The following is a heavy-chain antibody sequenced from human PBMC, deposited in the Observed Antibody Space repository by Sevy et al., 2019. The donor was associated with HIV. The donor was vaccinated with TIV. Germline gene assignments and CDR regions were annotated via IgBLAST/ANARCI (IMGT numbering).Heavy chain of an antibody. CDR1: GFSFSYYG. CDR2: ISHDGINE. CDR3: ANAYSGSYSHSYLYALDV. Sequence: GGSLRLSCIGSGFSFSYYGIHWVRQSPGKGLDWVALISHDGINEYYADPVKGRFPISRDNSKNTVYLEMNSLRNEDTAIYFCANAYSGSYSHSYLYALDVWGQGTTVTVSS. J-gene: IGHJ6*02. V-gene: IGHV3-30*18. D-gene: IGHD1-26*01.